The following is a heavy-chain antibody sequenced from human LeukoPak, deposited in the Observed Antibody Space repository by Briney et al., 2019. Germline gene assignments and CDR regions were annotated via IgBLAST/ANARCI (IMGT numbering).Heavy chain of an antibody. J-gene: IGHJ4*02. Sequence: SETLSLTCTVSGGSISSSSYYWGWIPQPPGKGLERIGSIYYSGSTNYNPSLKSRVTISVDTSKNQFSLKLSSVTAADTAVYYCASTIAARRAFDYWGQGTLVTVSS. CDR2: IYYSGST. V-gene: IGHV4-39*07. CDR1: GGSISSSSYY. D-gene: IGHD6-6*01. CDR3: ASTIAARRAFDY.